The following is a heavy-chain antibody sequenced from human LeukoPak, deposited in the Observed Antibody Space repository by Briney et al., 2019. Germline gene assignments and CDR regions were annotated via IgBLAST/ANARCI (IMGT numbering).Heavy chain of an antibody. D-gene: IGHD3-10*01. J-gene: IGHJ4*02. V-gene: IGHV3-53*01. Sequence: PGGSLRLSCVASGFTVSSNYMTWVRQAPGKGLEWVSVVYSVGSTYYADSVKGRFTISRDNAKNSLYLQMNSLRAEDTAVYYCARDLQSSGSGSGYLNWGQGTLVTVSS. CDR3: ARDLQSSGSGSGYLN. CDR1: GFTVSSNY. CDR2: VYSVGST.